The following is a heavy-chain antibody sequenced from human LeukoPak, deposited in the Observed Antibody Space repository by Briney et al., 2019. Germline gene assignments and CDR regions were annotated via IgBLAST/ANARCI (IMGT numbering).Heavy chain of an antibody. CDR3: VRDLPRTSGP. J-gene: IGHJ5*02. D-gene: IGHD3-10*01. V-gene: IGHV3-74*01. Sequence: PGGSLRLSCVASGFTFSGAWMHWARHTPGKGLLWVSHINGDGSAINYADDVKGRFTISRDNAKNTLYLHMNSLRVEDTAVYYCVRDLPRTSGPWGQGTLVTVSS. CDR1: GFTFSGAW. CDR2: INGDGSAI.